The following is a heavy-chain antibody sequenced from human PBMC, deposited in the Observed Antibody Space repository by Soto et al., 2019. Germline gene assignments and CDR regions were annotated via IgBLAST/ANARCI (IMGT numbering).Heavy chain of an antibody. D-gene: IGHD2-15*01. Sequence: QVQLVESGGGVVQPGRSLRLSCAASGFTFSSYAMHWVRQAPGKGLEWVAVISYDGSNKYYADSVKGRFTISRDNSKNTLYLQMNSLRAEDTAVYYCARVLVVAATPYGMDVWGQVTTVTVSS. V-gene: IGHV3-30-3*01. CDR2: ISYDGSNK. J-gene: IGHJ6*02. CDR1: GFTFSSYA. CDR3: ARVLVVAATPYGMDV.